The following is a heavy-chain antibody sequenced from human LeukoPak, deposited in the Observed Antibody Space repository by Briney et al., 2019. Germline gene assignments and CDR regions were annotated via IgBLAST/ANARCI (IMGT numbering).Heavy chain of an antibody. D-gene: IGHD3-22*01. Sequence: PGGSLRLSCTVSGFTVSSNSMSWVRQAPGKGLEWVANIRQDASEKYYVDSVKGRFTISRDNAKNSLYLQMNSLRAEDTAVYYCARIGNYYDSSGYYLEGAFDLWGQGTMVTVSS. V-gene: IGHV3-7*01. CDR3: ARIGNYYDSSGYYLEGAFDL. CDR1: GFTVSSNS. J-gene: IGHJ3*01. CDR2: IRQDASEK.